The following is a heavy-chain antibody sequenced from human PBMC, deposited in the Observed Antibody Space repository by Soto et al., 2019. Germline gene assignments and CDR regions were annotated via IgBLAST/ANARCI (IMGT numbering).Heavy chain of an antibody. CDR3: AREGNTTRAPATIDY. CDR2: IYYSGST. D-gene: IGHD1-26*01. V-gene: IGHV4-31*03. J-gene: IGHJ4*02. Sequence: QVQLQESGPGLVKPSQTLSLTCTVSGGSISSGGYYWSWIRQHPGKGLEWIGYIYYSGSTHYNPSLKSRGTISVDTSKNQISLKLSSVTAAGTAVDYCAREGNTTRAPATIDYLGQGTLVTVSS. CDR1: GGSISSGGYY.